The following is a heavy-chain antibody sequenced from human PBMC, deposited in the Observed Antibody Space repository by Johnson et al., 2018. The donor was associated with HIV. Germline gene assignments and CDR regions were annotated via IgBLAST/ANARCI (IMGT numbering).Heavy chain of an antibody. Sequence: QVLLVESGGGLVQPGGSLRLSCAVSGFTFTNYWMHWVRQAPGKGLEWVAFIRYDGSNKYYADSVKGRFTISRDNSKNTLYLQMNSLRAEDTAVYYCARGYILTGYSGAFGMWGKGTRVTVSS. D-gene: IGHD3-9*01. J-gene: IGHJ3*02. V-gene: IGHV3-30*02. CDR1: GFTFTNYW. CDR2: IRYDGSNK. CDR3: ARGYILTGYSGAFGM.